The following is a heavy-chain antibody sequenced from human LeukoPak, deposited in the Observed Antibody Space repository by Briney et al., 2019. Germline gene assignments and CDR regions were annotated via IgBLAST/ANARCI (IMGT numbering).Heavy chain of an antibody. J-gene: IGHJ1*01. D-gene: IGHD2-21*02. V-gene: IGHV4-39*01. CDR3: ARQAYCGGDCFEYFQH. Sequence: PSETLSLTCTVSGGSISSYYWGWIRQPPGKGLEWIGSIYYSGSTYYNPSLKSRVTISVDTSKNQFSLKLSSVTAADTAVYYCARQAYCGGDCFEYFQHWGQGTLVTVSS. CDR1: GGSISSYY. CDR2: IYYSGST.